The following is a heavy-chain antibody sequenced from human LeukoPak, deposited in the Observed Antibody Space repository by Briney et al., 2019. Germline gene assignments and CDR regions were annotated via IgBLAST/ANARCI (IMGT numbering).Heavy chain of an antibody. Sequence: GGSLRLSCAASGFTFDDYAMHWVRQAPGKGLEWVSGISWNSGSISYADSVKGRFTISRDNSKNTLYLQMNSLRAEDTAVYYCARVTGIVVVVVAAMAVDHWGQGTLVTVSS. CDR1: GFTFDDYA. CDR2: ISWNSGSI. CDR3: ARVTGIVVVVVAAMAVDH. D-gene: IGHD2-15*01. J-gene: IGHJ4*02. V-gene: IGHV3-9*01.